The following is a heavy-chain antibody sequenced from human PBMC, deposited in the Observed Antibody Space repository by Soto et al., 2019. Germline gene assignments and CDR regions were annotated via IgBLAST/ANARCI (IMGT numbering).Heavy chain of an antibody. J-gene: IGHJ4*02. Sequence: SVKVSCKASGGTFSSYAISWVRQAPGQGLEWMGGIIPIFGTANYAQKFQGRVTITADESTSTAYMELSSLRSEDTAVYYCASVVVPAAIIGGYFDYWGQGTLVTVSS. D-gene: IGHD2-2*01. CDR1: GGTFSSYA. V-gene: IGHV1-69*13. CDR3: ASVVVPAAIIGGYFDY. CDR2: IIPIFGTA.